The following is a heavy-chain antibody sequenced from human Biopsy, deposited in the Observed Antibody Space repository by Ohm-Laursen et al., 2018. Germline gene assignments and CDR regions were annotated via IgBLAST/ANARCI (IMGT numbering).Heavy chain of an antibody. V-gene: IGHV3-21*01. D-gene: IGHD4-17*01. CDR1: VFTFSPYS. Sequence: SLRLSCTASVFTFSPYSMNWVRQAPGQGLEWVSSISSSGSFIYFADSVKGRFTISRDNARNSLYLQMNSLRAEDTAVYYCGRGQTVAPGYYGMDVWGQGTTVTVSS. J-gene: IGHJ6*02. CDR3: GRGQTVAPGYYGMDV. CDR2: ISSSGSFI.